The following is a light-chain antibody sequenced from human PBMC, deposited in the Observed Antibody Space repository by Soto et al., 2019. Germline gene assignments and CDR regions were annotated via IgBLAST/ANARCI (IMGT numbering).Light chain of an antibody. CDR1: TNDVGAYNY. CDR3: AYYSSLAPFV. J-gene: IGLJ1*01. CDR2: EVT. Sequence: QSALTQPASVSGSPGHSISLCCTGTTNDVGAYNYVSWYQLHPGKAPKVIIHEVTNRPSGVSNRFSCSKSGNTASLTISGLRDEEDADYFWAYYSSLAPFVFGTGTKLTVL. V-gene: IGLV2-14*01.